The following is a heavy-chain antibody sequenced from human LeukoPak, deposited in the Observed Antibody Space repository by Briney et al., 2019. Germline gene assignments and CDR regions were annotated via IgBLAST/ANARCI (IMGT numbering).Heavy chain of an antibody. J-gene: IGHJ4*02. V-gene: IGHV3-48*04. Sequence: GGSLRLSCAASGFTFSSYGMHWVRQAPGKGLEWVSYISSSGTTIYYADSVKGRFAISRDNAKNSLYLQMNSLRADDTAVYYCASRPPRGSTWYYFDYWGQGTLVTVSS. CDR3: ASRPPRGSTWYYFDY. CDR2: ISSSGTTI. D-gene: IGHD6-13*01. CDR1: GFTFSSYG.